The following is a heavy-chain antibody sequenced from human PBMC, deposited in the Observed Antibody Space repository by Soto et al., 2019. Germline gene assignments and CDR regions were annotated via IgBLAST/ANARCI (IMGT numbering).Heavy chain of an antibody. CDR1: GASVVNGNW. J-gene: IGHJ4*02. CDR2: VSLAGMN. Sequence: QVQLQESGPGLVRPSGTLSLTCSVSGASVVNGNWWSWVRQSPGKGLEWIGEVSLAGMNHYNPSLQSRVTISLDESKNQFSLILTSVTVADAAIYYCARGFQYWLPTFDWGPGTLVTVS. D-gene: IGHD3-10*01. CDR3: ARGFQYWLPTFD. V-gene: IGHV4-4*02.